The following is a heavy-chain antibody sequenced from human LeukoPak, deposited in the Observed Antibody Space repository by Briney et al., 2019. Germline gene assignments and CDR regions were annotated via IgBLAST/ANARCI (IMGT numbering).Heavy chain of an antibody. J-gene: IGHJ4*02. CDR2: TRNKANSYTT. CDR3: ARASMRGSLYYFDY. Sequence: PARSLRLSCAASGFTFSDHYVDCVSHAARKGLGWVGRTRNKANSYTTEYAASVKGRFTISRDSSKNSLYLQMNSLKTEDTAVYYCARASMRGSLYYFDYSGQGTLVTVSS. V-gene: IGHV3-72*01. CDR1: GFTFSDHY. D-gene: IGHD1-26*01.